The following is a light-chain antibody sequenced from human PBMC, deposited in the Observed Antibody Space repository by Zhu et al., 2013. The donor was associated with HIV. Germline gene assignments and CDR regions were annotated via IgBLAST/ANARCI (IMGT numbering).Light chain of an antibody. J-gene: IGKJ4*01. CDR2: GAS. Sequence: EIVMTQTPASLSVSPGDRVTLFCRASQIVTTNLAWCQQKPGRPPRLLIHGASARATGVPARFIGSGSGRDFTLTISSLQPEDFAVYFCQQYNDGPPEDTFGGGTKV. CDR1: QIVTTN. CDR3: QQYNDGPPEDT. V-gene: IGKV3-15*01.